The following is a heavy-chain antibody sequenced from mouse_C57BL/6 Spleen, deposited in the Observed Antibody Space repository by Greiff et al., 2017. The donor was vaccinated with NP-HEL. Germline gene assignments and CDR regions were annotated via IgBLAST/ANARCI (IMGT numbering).Heavy chain of an antibody. CDR2: IDPSDSYT. CDR3: ASDGYDGAWFAY. V-gene: IGHV1-69*01. CDR1: GYTFTSYW. D-gene: IGHD2-2*01. J-gene: IGHJ3*01. Sequence: VQLQQSGAELVMPGASVKLSCKASGYTFTSYWMHWVKQRPGQGLEWIGEIDPSDSYTNYNQKFKGKSTLTVDKSSRTAYMQLSSLTSEDSAVYYCASDGYDGAWFAYWGQGTLVTVSA.